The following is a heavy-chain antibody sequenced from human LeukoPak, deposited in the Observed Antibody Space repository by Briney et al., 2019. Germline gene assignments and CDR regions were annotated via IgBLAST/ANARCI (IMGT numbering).Heavy chain of an antibody. V-gene: IGHV4-34*01. Sequence: SATLSLTCAVYGGSFSGYYWSWIRQPPGKGLEWIGEINHSGSTNYNPSLKSRVTISVDTSKNQFSLKLSSVTAADTAVYYCARGTHAYYYGSGSYYNHYFDYWGQGTLVTVSS. CDR1: GGSFSGYY. CDR2: INHSGST. D-gene: IGHD3-10*01. CDR3: ARGTHAYYYGSGSYYNHYFDY. J-gene: IGHJ4*02.